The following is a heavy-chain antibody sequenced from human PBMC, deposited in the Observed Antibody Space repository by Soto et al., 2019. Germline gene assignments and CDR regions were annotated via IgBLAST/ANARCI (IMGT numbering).Heavy chain of an antibody. CDR2: IIPIFGTA. Sequence: QVQLVQSGAEVKKPGSSVKVSCKASGGTFSSYAISWVRQAPGQGLEWMGGIIPIFGTANYAQKFQGRVTITADKSTRTAYMELRSLRSEDTAVYYCAREPGPHHDIAYVEGERDDYWGQGTLVTVSS. V-gene: IGHV1-69*06. D-gene: IGHD4-17*01. CDR1: GGTFSSYA. J-gene: IGHJ4*02. CDR3: AREPGPHHDIAYVEGERDDY.